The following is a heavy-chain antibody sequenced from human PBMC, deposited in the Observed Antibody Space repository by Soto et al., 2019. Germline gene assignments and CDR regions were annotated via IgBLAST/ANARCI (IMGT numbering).Heavy chain of an antibody. CDR2: IRSKAYGGTT. CDR3: NNNRLRYDFWFDP. Sequence: GGSLRLSCTASGFTFGDYAMSWFRQAPGKGLEWVGFIRSKAYGGTTEYAASVKGRFTISRDDSKSIAYLQMNSLKTEDTAVYYWNNNRLRYDFWFDPWGQGTLVTVSS. J-gene: IGHJ5*02. D-gene: IGHD3-3*01. CDR1: GFTFGDYA. V-gene: IGHV3-49*03.